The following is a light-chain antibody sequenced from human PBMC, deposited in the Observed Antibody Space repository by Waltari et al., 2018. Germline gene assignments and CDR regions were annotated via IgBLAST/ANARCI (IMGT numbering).Light chain of an antibody. Sequence: QSALTQPPSAPGPPGQPVTIPSTGTNSDVAGYAFVYWYQQHPGKAPKLMIYAVSKRPSGVPDRFSGSKSGNTASLTVSGLQADDEADYYCCSYAGGNNLLFGGGTKLTVL. CDR1: NSDVAGYAF. J-gene: IGLJ2*01. V-gene: IGLV2-8*01. CDR3: CSYAGGNNLL. CDR2: AVS.